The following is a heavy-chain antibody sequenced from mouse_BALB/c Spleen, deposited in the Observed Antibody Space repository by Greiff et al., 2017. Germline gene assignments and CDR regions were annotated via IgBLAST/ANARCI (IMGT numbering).Heavy chain of an antibody. D-gene: IGHD2-4*01. Sequence: VKLQESGAELVRPGTSVKVSCKASGYAFTNYLIEWVKQRPGQGLEWIGVINPGSGGTNYNEKFKGKATLTADKSSSTAYMQLSSLTSDDSAVYFCARGSTMITTGYAMDYWGQGTSVTVSS. J-gene: IGHJ4*01. CDR2: INPGSGGT. CDR3: ARGSTMITTGYAMDY. V-gene: IGHV1-54*01. CDR1: GYAFTNYL.